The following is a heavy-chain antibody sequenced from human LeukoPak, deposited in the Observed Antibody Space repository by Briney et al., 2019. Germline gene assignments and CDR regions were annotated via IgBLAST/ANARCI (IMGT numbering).Heavy chain of an antibody. V-gene: IGHV3-7*05. CDR2: IKEDGSEK. J-gene: IGHJ2*01. Sequence: GGSLRLSCAISGFTFSSYWMTWVRQAPGKGLEWVASIKEDGSEKYYEDSVKGRFTISRDNAKNSLYLQMNSLRAEDTAVYYCARPYSSGWYGGFDLWGRGTLVTVSS. CDR3: ARPYSSGWYGGFDL. D-gene: IGHD6-19*01. CDR1: GFTFSSYW.